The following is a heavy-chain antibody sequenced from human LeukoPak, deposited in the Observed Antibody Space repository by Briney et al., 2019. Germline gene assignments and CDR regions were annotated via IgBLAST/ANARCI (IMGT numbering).Heavy chain of an antibody. D-gene: IGHD4-23*01. CDR1: GGTFSSYA. V-gene: IGHV1-69*05. CDR2: IIPIFGTA. CDR3: ARTPDGGNSEYYFDY. J-gene: IGHJ4*02. Sequence: AAVKVSCKASGGTFSSYAISWVRQAPGQGLQWMGGIIPIFGTANYAQKFQGRVTITTDESTSTAYMELSSLRSEDTAVYYCARTPDGGNSEYYFDYWGQGTLVTVSS.